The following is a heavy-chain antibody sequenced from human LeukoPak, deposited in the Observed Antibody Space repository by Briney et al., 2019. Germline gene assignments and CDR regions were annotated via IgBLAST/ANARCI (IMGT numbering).Heavy chain of an antibody. J-gene: IGHJ4*02. CDR2: IYTSGST. V-gene: IGHV4-4*07. Sequence: SETLPLTCTVSGGSISSYYWSWIRQPAGKGLEWIGRIYTSGSTNYNPSLKSRVTISVDKSKNQFSLKLSSVTAADTAVYYCARDRSISGSYYGDSDYWGQGTLVTVSS. CDR3: ARDRSISGSYYGDSDY. CDR1: GGSISSYY. D-gene: IGHD1-26*01.